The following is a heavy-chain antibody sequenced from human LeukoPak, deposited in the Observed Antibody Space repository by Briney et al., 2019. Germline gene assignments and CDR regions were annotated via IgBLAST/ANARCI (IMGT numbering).Heavy chain of an antibody. Sequence: SETLSLTCAVYGGSFIGYYWSWIRQPPGKGLEWIGEINHSGSTNYNPSLKSRVTISVDTSKNQFSLELSSVTAADTAVYYCARGGYCSSTSCYMAVWFDPWGQGTLVTVSS. CDR3: ARGGYCSSTSCYMAVWFDP. CDR1: GGSFIGYY. J-gene: IGHJ5*02. V-gene: IGHV4-34*01. CDR2: INHSGST. D-gene: IGHD2-2*02.